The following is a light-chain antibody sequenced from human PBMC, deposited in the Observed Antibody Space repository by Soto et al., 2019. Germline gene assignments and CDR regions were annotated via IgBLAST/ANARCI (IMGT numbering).Light chain of an antibody. J-gene: IGKJ5*01. CDR1: QTVISNS. CDR3: QQYGSSPRIT. V-gene: IGKV3-20*01. Sequence: EIVLTQSPGTLSLSPGEGGTLSCRASQTVISNSLAWYQQKPGQPPRLLIHGASTRAPGIPERFSGSRSGTDFTLTISRLEPEDFAVYYCQQYGSSPRITFGQGTRLEI. CDR2: GAS.